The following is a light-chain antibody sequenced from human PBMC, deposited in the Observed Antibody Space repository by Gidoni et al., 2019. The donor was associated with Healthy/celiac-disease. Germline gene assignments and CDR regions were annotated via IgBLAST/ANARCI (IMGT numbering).Light chain of an antibody. CDR2: NVS. J-gene: IGKJ1*01. V-gene: IGKV2-30*02. CDR3: MQGKYWPWS. CDR1: QSLEHTDGYTY. Sequence: DIVLTQSPLSLSVTFGQSAYMSCGPSQSLEHTDGYTYMNWFQQKPGRSPRRLIYNVSARDSGVPDRFSGSGSGSNFTLKISRVEAEDVGIYYCMQGKYWPWSFGQGTKVELK.